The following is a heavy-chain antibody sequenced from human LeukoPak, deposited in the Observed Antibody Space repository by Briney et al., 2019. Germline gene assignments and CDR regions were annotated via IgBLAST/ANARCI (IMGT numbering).Heavy chain of an antibody. D-gene: IGHD6-13*01. Sequence: GASVKVSCKVSGYTLTELSMPWVRHAPGKGLEWMGGFDPEDGETIYAQKFQGRVIMTEDTSTDTAYMELSSLRSEDTAVYYCATDNPGYSTSWYCAFDIWGQGTMVTVSS. CDR3: ATDNPGYSTSWYCAFDI. CDR1: GYTLTELS. V-gene: IGHV1-24*01. J-gene: IGHJ3*02. CDR2: FDPEDGET.